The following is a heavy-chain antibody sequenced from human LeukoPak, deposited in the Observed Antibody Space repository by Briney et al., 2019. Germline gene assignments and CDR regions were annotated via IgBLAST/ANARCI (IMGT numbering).Heavy chain of an antibody. D-gene: IGHD2/OR15-2a*01. CDR3: GKGCSCYFLYL. Sequence: GGSLRLSCAASGFIFNNFGLIWVRQAPGKGLEWVSAISNDGGGTTYADFVKGRFTISRDNSKNTLFLQMNSLRAEDTALYYCGKGCSCYFLYLWGQGTLVTVSS. CDR2: ISNDGGGT. CDR1: GFIFNNFG. J-gene: IGHJ5*02. V-gene: IGHV3-23*01.